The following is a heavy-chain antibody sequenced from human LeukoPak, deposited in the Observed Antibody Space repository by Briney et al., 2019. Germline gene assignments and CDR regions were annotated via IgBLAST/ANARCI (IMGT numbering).Heavy chain of an antibody. J-gene: IGHJ4*02. CDR3: ATTGNSGYASFDY. CDR1: GDSISSSSYY. Sequence: PSETLSLTCTVSGDSISSSSYYWGWIRQPPGKGLEWIGEINHSGSTNYNPSLKSRVTISVDTSKNQFSLKLSSVTAADTAVYYCATTGNSGYASFDYWGQGTLVTVSS. V-gene: IGHV4-39*07. D-gene: IGHD5-12*01. CDR2: INHSGST.